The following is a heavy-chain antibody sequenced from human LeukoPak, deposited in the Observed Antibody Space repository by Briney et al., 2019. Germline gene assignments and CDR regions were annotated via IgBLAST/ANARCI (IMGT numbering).Heavy chain of an antibody. J-gene: IGHJ4*02. CDR2: ISGSGGST. CDR1: GFTFSSYA. V-gene: IGHV3-23*01. Sequence: GGSLRLSCAASGFTFSSYAMSWVRQAPGKGLEWVSAISGSGGSTYYADSVKGRFTISRDNSKNTLYLQMNSLRAEDTAVYYCARGNMVRGVPNYWGQGTLVTVSS. D-gene: IGHD3-10*01. CDR3: ARGNMVRGVPNY.